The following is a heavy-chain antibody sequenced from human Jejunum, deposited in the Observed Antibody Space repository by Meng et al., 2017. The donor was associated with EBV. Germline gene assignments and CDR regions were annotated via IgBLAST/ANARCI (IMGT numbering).Heavy chain of an antibody. J-gene: IGHJ4*02. V-gene: IGHV4-4*01. CDR2: TWHGGNT. D-gene: IGHD1-14*01. CDR3: ARGNAYNVPSFDY. CDR1: VAPITGKNW. Sequence: QAQGPRMVRRPATLSITSAVSVAPITGKNWWSWVRQPPGKGLGWIAETWHGGNTNYNPALKNRVTISVDTSNNKFSLKLASVTAADTAVYFCARGNAYNVPSFDYWGQGTLVTVS.